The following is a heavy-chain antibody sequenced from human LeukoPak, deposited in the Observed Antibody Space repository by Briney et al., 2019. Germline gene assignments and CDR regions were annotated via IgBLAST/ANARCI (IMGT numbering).Heavy chain of an antibody. CDR2: ISAYNGNT. J-gene: IGHJ3*02. V-gene: IGHV1-18*01. CDR1: GYTFTSYG. Sequence: GASVKVSCKASGYTFTSYGISWVRQAPGQGLEWMGWISAYNGNTNYAQRLQGRVTMTTDTSTSTAYMELRSLRSDDTAVYYCARTGNPYFGVVITAAAFDIWGQGTMVTVSS. CDR3: ARTGNPYFGVVITAAAFDI. D-gene: IGHD3-3*01.